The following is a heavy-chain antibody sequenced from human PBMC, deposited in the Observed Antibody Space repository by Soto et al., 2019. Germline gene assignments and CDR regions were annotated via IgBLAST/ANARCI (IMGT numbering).Heavy chain of an antibody. CDR1: GFTFGSYA. CDR3: AKAPRPSLNFFYYMDG. Sequence: EVQLLESGGNLVEPGGSLRLSCVVSGFTFGSYAMSWVRQAPEKGPEWVAILGGDGFTTYYADSVRGRFTISGDKSKSTLFRQRNSLRADDTGVYYGAKAPRPSLNFFYYMDGWGRGTSVIVSS. D-gene: IGHD2-2*01. CDR2: LGGDGFTT. V-gene: IGHV3-23*01. J-gene: IGHJ6*03.